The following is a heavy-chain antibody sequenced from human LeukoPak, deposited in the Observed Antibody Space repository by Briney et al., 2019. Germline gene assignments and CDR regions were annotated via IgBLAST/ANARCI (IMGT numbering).Heavy chain of an antibody. D-gene: IGHD3-10*01. J-gene: IGHJ5*02. CDR2: ISSNGGST. Sequence: GGSLRLSCSASGXTFSSYAMHWVRQAPGKGLESVSTISSNGGSTYYADSVKGSFTISRDNSKNTLYLQVSSLRAEDTALYYCVKDDRYFYGSGSPSWGQGTLVTVSS. V-gene: IGHV3-64D*09. CDR1: GXTFSSYA. CDR3: VKDDRYFYGSGSPS.